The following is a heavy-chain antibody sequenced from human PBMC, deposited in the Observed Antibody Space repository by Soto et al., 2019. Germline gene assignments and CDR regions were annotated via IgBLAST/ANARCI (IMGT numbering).Heavy chain of an antibody. D-gene: IGHD5-12*01. CDR1: DGSISGNF. V-gene: IGHV4-4*07. Sequence: KPSETLSLTCTVSDGSISGNFLTWIRQPAGKGLEWIGRISSNGNTDYNPSLKSRASMSMDTSKNLFSLRLRSLTAADTAVYFCARVKATLYRDYYFDYWGQGTLVTVSS. CDR3: ARVKATLYRDYYFDY. CDR2: ISSNGNT. J-gene: IGHJ4*02.